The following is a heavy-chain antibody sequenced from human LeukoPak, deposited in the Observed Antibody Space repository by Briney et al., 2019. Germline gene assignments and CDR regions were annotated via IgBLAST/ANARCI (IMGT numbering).Heavy chain of an antibody. CDR3: AGSGGFYYFDY. Sequence: ASVKVSCXASGYTFTNYYFHWVRQAPGQRLEWMGIINPSGGSTTYAQKFQGKITMTTDTSTSTVYMELSSLRSEDMAVYYCAGSGGFYYFDYWGQGTLVTVSS. CDR1: GYTFTNYY. D-gene: IGHD1-26*01. CDR2: INPSGGST. V-gene: IGHV1-46*01. J-gene: IGHJ4*02.